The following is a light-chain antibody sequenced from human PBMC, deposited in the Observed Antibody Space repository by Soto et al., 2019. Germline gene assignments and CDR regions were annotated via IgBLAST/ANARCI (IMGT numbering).Light chain of an antibody. CDR1: QNIGTS. J-gene: IGKJ2*01. CDR3: QQSYNAPYT. CDR2: SAS. V-gene: IGKV1-39*01. Sequence: DIQMTQSPSSLSMSVGDRVTITCRASQNIGTSLNWYQMKLGRAPKLLIYSASTLQSGAPSRFSGGGAGTDFTLTINRLQPEDFATYSCQQSYNAPYTFVQGTMLESK.